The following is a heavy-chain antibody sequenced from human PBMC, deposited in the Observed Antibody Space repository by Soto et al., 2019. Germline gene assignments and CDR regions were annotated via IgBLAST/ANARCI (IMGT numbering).Heavy chain of an antibody. V-gene: IGHV1-18*04. D-gene: IGHD6-19*01. CDR2: ITAYNGNT. J-gene: IGHJ4*02. CDR3: ARDRGGSAWQTFDY. Sequence: QVQLVQSGGEVKKPGASVMLSCKASGYTFTSYGITWVRQAPGQGLEWMGWITAYNGNTNYPQRLQGRVTMTTDTSTSTVYMELGSLKSDDTAVYYCARDRGGSAWQTFDYWGQGTPVTVSS. CDR1: GYTFTSYG.